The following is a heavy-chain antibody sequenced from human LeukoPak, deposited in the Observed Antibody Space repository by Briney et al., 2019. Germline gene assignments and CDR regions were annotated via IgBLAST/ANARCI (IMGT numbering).Heavy chain of an antibody. CDR2: IYWDDGK. J-gene: IGHJ4*02. CDR3: AHRPTLTTNPGFDY. V-gene: IGHV2-5*02. CDR1: GFSLRPRGVG. Sequence: SGPTLVEPTQTLTLTCTFSGFSLRPRGVGVGWIRQPPGKALEWLAIIYWDDGKDFSPTLKSRLTITKDTSKNQVVLSMTNMDPVDTATYFCAHRPTLTTNPGFDYWGQGILVTVSS. D-gene: IGHD4-17*01.